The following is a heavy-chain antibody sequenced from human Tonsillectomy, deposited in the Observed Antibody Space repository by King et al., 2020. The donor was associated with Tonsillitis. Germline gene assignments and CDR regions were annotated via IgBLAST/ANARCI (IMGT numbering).Heavy chain of an antibody. Sequence: LQLQESGPGLVKPSETLSLTCTVSGGSISSSSYFWVWIRQPPGKGLEWIASIYYSGSTYYNPSLKSRVSISVDTSKNQFSRKLNSVTAADMAVYYCASAAYDYTWGNYDYWGQGTLVTVSS. CDR2: IYYSGST. D-gene: IGHD3-16*01. CDR3: ASAAYDYTWGNYDY. CDR1: GGSISSSSYF. V-gene: IGHV4-39*07. J-gene: IGHJ4*02.